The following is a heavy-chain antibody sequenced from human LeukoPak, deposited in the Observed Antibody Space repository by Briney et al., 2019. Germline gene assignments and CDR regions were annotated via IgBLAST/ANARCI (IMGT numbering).Heavy chain of an antibody. Sequence: PSETVSLTCTVSGGSISSSSYYWGWIRQPPGKGLEWIGSIYYSECTYYNPSLKSRVTISVDTSKNQFSLKLSSVTAADTAVYYCARLSVDTAMVIDYWGQGTLVTVSS. J-gene: IGHJ4*02. V-gene: IGHV4-39*01. CDR2: IYYSECT. CDR3: ARLSVDTAMVIDY. D-gene: IGHD5-18*01. CDR1: GGSISSSSYY.